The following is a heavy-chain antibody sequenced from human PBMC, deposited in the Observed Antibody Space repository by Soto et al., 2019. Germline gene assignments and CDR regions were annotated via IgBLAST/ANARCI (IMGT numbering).Heavy chain of an antibody. J-gene: IGHJ4*02. CDR3: AREVYCSSTSCQGRRSFDY. CDR2: ISAYNGNT. Sequence: GAPVKVSCKASCYTFTSYGISWGRQAPGQGLEGMGWISAYNGNTNYAQKLQGRVTMTTDTSTSTAYMELRSLRSDDTAVYYCAREVYCSSTSCQGRRSFDYWGQGTLVTVSS. D-gene: IGHD2-2*01. CDR1: CYTFTSYG. V-gene: IGHV1-18*01.